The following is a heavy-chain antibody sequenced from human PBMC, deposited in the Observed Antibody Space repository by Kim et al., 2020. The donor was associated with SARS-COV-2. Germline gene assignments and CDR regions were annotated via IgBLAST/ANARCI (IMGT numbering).Heavy chain of an antibody. Sequence: GGSLRLSCAASGFTFSSYSMNWVRQAPGKGLEWVSSISSSSSYIYYADSVKGRFTISRDNAKNSLYLQMNSLRAEDTAVYYCARDQGGEGGSGCPTNWFDPWGQGTLGTVSS. CDR2: ISSSSSYI. CDR1: GFTFSSYS. D-gene: IGHD6-19*01. J-gene: IGHJ5*02. V-gene: IGHV3-21*01. CDR3: ARDQGGEGGSGCPTNWFDP.